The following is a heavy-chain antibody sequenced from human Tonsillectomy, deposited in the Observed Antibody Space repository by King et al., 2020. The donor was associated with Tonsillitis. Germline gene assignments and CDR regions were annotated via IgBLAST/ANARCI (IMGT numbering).Heavy chain of an antibody. CDR3: ARLTLTIFYFYYLDV. CDR2: ISYSGST. V-gene: IGHV4-39*01. J-gene: IGHJ6*03. D-gene: IGHD4-11*01. CDR1: GGSISSSTYY. Sequence: QLQESGPGLVKPSETLSLTCTVSGGSISSSTYYWGWIRQPPGKGLEWIGSISYSGSTYYNPSLKSRFTISVDTSKSQFSLKLSSVTAADTAVYYCARLTLTIFYFYYLDVWGKGTTVTVSS.